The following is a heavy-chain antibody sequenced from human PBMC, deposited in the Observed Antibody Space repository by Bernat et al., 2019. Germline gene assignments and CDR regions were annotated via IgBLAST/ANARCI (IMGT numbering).Heavy chain of an antibody. D-gene: IGHD6-6*01. CDR3: AKERYSSSSQQDSD. Sequence: QVQLVESGGGVVQPGRSLRLSCAASGFTFSSYGMHWVRQAPGKGLEWVAVISYHGSNKYYAKAGKGRFTISKDNSKNALYLRMSSLRAEETAVYYCAKERYSSSSQQDSDWGQGTLVTVSS. V-gene: IGHV3-30*18. CDR2: ISYHGSNK. J-gene: IGHJ4*02. CDR1: GFTFSSYG.